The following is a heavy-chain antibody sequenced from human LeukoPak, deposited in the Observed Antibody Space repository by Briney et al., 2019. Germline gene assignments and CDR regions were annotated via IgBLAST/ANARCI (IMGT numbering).Heavy chain of an antibody. Sequence: GGSLRLSCAASGFTFSDYYMSWIRQAPGKGLEWVANIKQDGSEKYYVDSVKGRFTISRDNAKNSLYLQMNSLRAEDTAVYYCARKGDSGWVDWYFDLWGRGTLVTVSS. J-gene: IGHJ2*01. D-gene: IGHD5-12*01. CDR1: GFTFSDYY. CDR3: ARKGDSGWVDWYFDL. CDR2: IKQDGSEK. V-gene: IGHV3-7*01.